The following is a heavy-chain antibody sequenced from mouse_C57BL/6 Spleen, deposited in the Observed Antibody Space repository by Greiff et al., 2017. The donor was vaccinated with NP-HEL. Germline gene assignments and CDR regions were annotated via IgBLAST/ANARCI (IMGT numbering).Heavy chain of an antibody. D-gene: IGHD1-1*01. V-gene: IGHV5-6*01. CDR1: GFTFSSYG. CDR3: ARHSLYYYGSSHWYFDV. CDR2: ISSGGSYT. J-gene: IGHJ1*03. Sequence: EVKLVESGGDLVKPGGSLKLSCAASGFTFSSYGMSWVRQTPDKRLEWVATISSGGSYTYYPDSVKGRFTISRDNAKNTLYLQMSSLKSEDTAMYYCARHSLYYYGSSHWYFDVWGTGTTVTVSS.